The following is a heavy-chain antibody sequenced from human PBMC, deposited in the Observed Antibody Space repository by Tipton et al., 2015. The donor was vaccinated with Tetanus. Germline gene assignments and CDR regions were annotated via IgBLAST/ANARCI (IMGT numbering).Heavy chain of an antibody. D-gene: IGHD3-10*01. J-gene: IGHJ6*02. Sequence: GSLRLSCAASGFTFDDYTMHWVRQAPGKGLEWVSLISWDGGSTYYADSVKGRFTISRDNSKNSLYLQMNSLRTEDTALYYCAKGGVRGRGYYYGMDVWGQGTTVTVSS. V-gene: IGHV3-43*01. CDR1: GFTFDDYT. CDR2: ISWDGGST. CDR3: AKGGVRGRGYYYGMDV.